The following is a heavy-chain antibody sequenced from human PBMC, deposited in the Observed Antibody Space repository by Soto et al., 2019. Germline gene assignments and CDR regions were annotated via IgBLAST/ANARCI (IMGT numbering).Heavy chain of an antibody. D-gene: IGHD6-19*01. Sequence: EVQLLESGGGLVQPGGSLGLSCAAPGLTFSSYAMSWFRQAPGKGREWVSAISGSGGSTYYADSVKGRFTISRDNSKNTLYLQMNSLRAEDTAVYYCAKDRLFGFSSGWYPGAFDIWGQGTMVTVSS. V-gene: IGHV3-23*01. CDR3: AKDRLFGFSSGWYPGAFDI. J-gene: IGHJ3*02. CDR1: GLTFSSYA. CDR2: ISGSGGST.